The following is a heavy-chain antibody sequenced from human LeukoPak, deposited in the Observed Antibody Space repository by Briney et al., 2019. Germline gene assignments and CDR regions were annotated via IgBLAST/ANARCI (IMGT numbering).Heavy chain of an antibody. J-gene: IGHJ5*02. CDR3: ARDSGTTGEVKFDP. CDR2: INHSGST. CDR1: GGSFSGYY. D-gene: IGHD3-10*01. Sequence: PSETLSLTCAVDGGSFSGYYWSWISQPPGKGLEWIGEINHSGSTNYNPSLKSRVTMSVDTSKSQFSLKLSSVTAADTGVYYCARDSGTTGEVKFDPWGQGTLVTVSS. V-gene: IGHV4-34*01.